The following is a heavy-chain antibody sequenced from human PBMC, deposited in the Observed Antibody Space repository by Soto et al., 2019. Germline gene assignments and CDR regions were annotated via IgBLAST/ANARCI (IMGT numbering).Heavy chain of an antibody. CDR2: IIPIFGTA. CDR1: GGTFSSYA. CDR3: ARSAGYSSGYSVFRPYYYYGMDV. D-gene: IGHD3-22*01. Sequence: SVKVSCKASGGTFSSYAISWVRQAPGQGLEWMGGIIPIFGTANYAQKFQGRVTITADESTSTAYMELSSLRSEDTAVYYCARSAGYSSGYSVFRPYYYYGMDVWGQGTTVTVSS. V-gene: IGHV1-69*13. J-gene: IGHJ6*02.